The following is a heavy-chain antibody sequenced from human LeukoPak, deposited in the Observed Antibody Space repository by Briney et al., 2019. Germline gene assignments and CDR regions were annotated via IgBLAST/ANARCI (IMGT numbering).Heavy chain of an antibody. J-gene: IGHJ3*02. D-gene: IGHD3-22*01. Sequence: LRLSCAASGFTFDDYAMHWVRQAPGKGLEWIGSVHYSGGTYYNPSLKSRVTISVDTSKNQFSLKLSSVTAADTAVYYCARRGYYDSKRAFDIWGQGTMVTVSS. CDR3: ARRGYYDSKRAFDI. V-gene: IGHV4-30-2*03. CDR2: VHYSGGT. CDR1: GFTFDDYA.